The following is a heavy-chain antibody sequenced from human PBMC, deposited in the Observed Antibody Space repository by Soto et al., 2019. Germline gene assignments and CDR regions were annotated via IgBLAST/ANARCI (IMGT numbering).Heavy chain of an antibody. CDR2: INPNSGGT. V-gene: IGHV1-2*02. Sequence: ASVKVSCKASGYTFTGYYMHWVRQAPGQGLEWMGWINPNSGGTNYAQKFQGRVTMTRDTSISTAYMELSRLRSDDTAVYYCAREFLAYCGGDCYSGNWFDPWGQGTLVTVSS. CDR1: GYTFTGYY. J-gene: IGHJ5*02. D-gene: IGHD2-21*02. CDR3: AREFLAYCGGDCYSGNWFDP.